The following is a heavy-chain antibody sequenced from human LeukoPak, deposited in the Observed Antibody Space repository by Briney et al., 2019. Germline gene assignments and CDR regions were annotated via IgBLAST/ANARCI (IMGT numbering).Heavy chain of an antibody. D-gene: IGHD6-13*01. CDR3: AKKGSFGAAAGFFDY. Sequence: PGGSLRLSCAASGFTFSSYAMSWVRQAPGKGLEWVSATSSNGGSTYYADSVKGRFTFSRDNSKHMMYLQMNSLRAEDTAVYYCAKKGSFGAAAGFFDYWGLGTLVTVSS. CDR1: GFTFSSYA. J-gene: IGHJ4*02. CDR2: TSSNGGST. V-gene: IGHV3-23*01.